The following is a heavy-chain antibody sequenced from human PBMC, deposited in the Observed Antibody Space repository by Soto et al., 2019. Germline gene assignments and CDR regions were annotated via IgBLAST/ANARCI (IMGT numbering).Heavy chain of an antibody. CDR3: ARNSGTYTRDFDY. CDR1: GFTFGSYW. V-gene: IGHV3-74*03. J-gene: IGHJ4*02. CDR2: INSDGYST. D-gene: IGHD1-26*01. Sequence: GGSLRLSCAASGFTFGSYWMHWVRQAPGKRLVRVSRINSDGYSTMYADSVKGRFTISRDNAKDALYLQMSSLRAEDTAVYYCARNSGTYTRDFDYWGQGTVVTVSS.